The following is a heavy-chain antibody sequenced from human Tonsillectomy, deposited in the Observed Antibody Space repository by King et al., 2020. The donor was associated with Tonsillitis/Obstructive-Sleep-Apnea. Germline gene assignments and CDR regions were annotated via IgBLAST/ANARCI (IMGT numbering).Heavy chain of an antibody. V-gene: IGHV4-39*01. Sequence: LQLQESGPGLVKPSETLSLTCTVSGGSISSSSYYWGWIRQPPGKGLEWIGSIYYSGSTYYNPSLKSRVTLSVDTSKNQFSLKLSSVTAADTAVYYCARQTGSGGWNHYHYYGMDVWGQGTTVTVSS. CDR1: GGSISSSSYY. CDR2: IYYSGST. J-gene: IGHJ6*02. CDR3: ARQTGSGGWNHYHYYGMDV. D-gene: IGHD1-1*01.